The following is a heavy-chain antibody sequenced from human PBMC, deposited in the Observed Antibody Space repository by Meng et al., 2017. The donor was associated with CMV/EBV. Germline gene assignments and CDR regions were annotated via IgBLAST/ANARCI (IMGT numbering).Heavy chain of an antibody. V-gene: IGHV4-34*01. Sequence: QVQLQQWGAGLLQSSEPLPPTCAVYGGSFSGYYWSWIRQPPGKGLEWIGEINHSGSTNYNPSLKSRVTISVDTSKNQFSLKLSSVTAADTVVYYCARGGNWFDPWGQGTLVTVSS. CDR2: INHSGST. CDR3: ARGGNWFDP. J-gene: IGHJ5*02. CDR1: GGSFSGYY.